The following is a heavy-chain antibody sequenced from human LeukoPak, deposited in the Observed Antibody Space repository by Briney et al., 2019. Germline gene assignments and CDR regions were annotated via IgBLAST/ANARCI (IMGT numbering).Heavy chain of an antibody. V-gene: IGHV4-34*01. Sequence: SETLSLTCAVYGGSFSGYYWNWIRQPPGKGLEWIGEVSYSGSTNYNPSLRSRVTISVDTSKNQFSLKLSSVTAADTAVYYCARDYYYDSSGYPNFDYWGQGTLVTVSS. D-gene: IGHD3-22*01. CDR1: GGSFSGYY. CDR3: ARDYYYDSSGYPNFDY. CDR2: VSYSGST. J-gene: IGHJ4*02.